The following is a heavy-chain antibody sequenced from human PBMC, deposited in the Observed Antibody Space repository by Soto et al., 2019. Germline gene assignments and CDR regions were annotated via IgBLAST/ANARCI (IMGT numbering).Heavy chain of an antibody. CDR2: IWYDGSNK. CDR1: GFTFSSYG. V-gene: IGHV3-33*01. CDR3: ARDPSSSDIGIVGATPPPYYFDY. Sequence: QVQLVESGGGVVQPGRSLRLSCAASGFTFSSYGMHWVRQAPGKGLEWVAVIWYDGSNKYYADSVKGRFTISRDNSKNTLYLQMNSLRAEDTAVYYCARDPSSSDIGIVGATPPPYYFDYWGQGTLFTVSS. J-gene: IGHJ4*02. D-gene: IGHD1-26*01.